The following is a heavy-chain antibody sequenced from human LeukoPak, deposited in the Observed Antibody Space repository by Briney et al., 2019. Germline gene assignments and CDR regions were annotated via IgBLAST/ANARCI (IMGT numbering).Heavy chain of an antibody. Sequence: GGSLRLSCAASGFTFSDYYMSWIHQAPGKGLEWVSYISSSGSTIYYADSVKGRFTISRDNAKNSLYLQMNSLRAEDTAVYYCARVQTINWFDPWGQGTLVTVSS. CDR3: ARVQTINWFDP. J-gene: IGHJ5*02. CDR2: ISSSGSTI. V-gene: IGHV3-11*01. D-gene: IGHD5-24*01. CDR1: GFTFSDYY.